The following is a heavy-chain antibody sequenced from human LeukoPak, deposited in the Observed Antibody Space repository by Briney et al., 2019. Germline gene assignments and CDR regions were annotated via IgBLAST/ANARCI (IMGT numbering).Heavy chain of an antibody. CDR3: AREGLPYGMDV. Sequence: GESLRLSCTASGFIFSNFWMGWVRQAPGKGLEWVANIKQDETEKFYLGSVKGRFTISRDNAKNSLYLQMNSLRAEDTAVYYCAREGLPYGMDVWGQGTTVTVSS. CDR1: GFIFSNFW. CDR2: IKQDETEK. D-gene: IGHD4-11*01. V-gene: IGHV3-7*01. J-gene: IGHJ6*02.